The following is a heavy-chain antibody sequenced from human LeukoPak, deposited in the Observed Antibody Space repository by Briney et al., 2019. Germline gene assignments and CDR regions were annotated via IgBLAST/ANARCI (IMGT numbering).Heavy chain of an antibody. J-gene: IGHJ4*02. CDR3: AKSTLIVVVSVFDY. CDR2: ISGSGGST. CDR1: GFTFSSHS. V-gene: IGHV3-23*01. Sequence: PGGSLRLSCVASGFTFSSHSMNWVRQAPGKGLEWVSDISGSGGSTHYADYVEGRFTISRDNSKNTLYLQMNSLRAEDTAVYYCAKSTLIVVVSVFDYWGQGTLVTVSS. D-gene: IGHD3-22*01.